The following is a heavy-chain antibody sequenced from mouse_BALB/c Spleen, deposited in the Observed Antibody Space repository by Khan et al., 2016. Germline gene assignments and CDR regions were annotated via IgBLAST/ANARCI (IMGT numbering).Heavy chain of an antibody. V-gene: IGHV14-4*02. CDR2: IDPENGDT. Sequence: VQLQQPGAELVRSGASVKLSCTASVFNIKDYYMHWVKQRPEQGLEWIGWIDPENGDTEYAPTFQGKATMTADTSSNAASLQFSSLTSEDSAVYFCNANYHGNDVYFDYWGQGTTLTVSA. J-gene: IGHJ2*01. D-gene: IGHD2-2*01. CDR3: NANYHGNDVYFDY. CDR1: VFNIKDYY.